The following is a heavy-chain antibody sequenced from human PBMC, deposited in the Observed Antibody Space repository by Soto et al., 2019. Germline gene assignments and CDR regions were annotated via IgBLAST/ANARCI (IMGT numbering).Heavy chain of an antibody. CDR3: ARDRCSSTSCYGYYYYGMDV. D-gene: IGHD2-2*01. V-gene: IGHV3-30-3*01. J-gene: IGHJ6*02. CDR1: GFTFSSYA. Sequence: PGGSLRLSCAASGFTFSSYAMHWVRQAPGKGLEWVAVISYDGSNKYYADSVKGRFTISRDNSKNTLYLQMNSLRAEDTAVYYCARDRCSSTSCYGYYYYGMDVWGQGTTVTVSS. CDR2: ISYDGSNK.